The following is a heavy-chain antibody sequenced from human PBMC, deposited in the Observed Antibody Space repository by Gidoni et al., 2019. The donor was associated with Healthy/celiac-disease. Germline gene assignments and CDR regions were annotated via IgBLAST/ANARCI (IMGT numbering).Heavy chain of an antibody. Sequence: QVQLVESGGGVVQPGRSLRLSCAASGFTFSSYGMPWVRQAPGKGLEWVAVISYDGSNKYYADSVKGRFTISRDNSKNTLYLQMNSLRAEDTAVYYCAKGFMAHPSKYSSGSGPIDYWGQGTLVTVSS. V-gene: IGHV3-30*18. CDR1: GFTFSSYG. CDR3: AKGFMAHPSKYSSGSGPIDY. D-gene: IGHD6-19*01. J-gene: IGHJ4*02. CDR2: ISYDGSNK.